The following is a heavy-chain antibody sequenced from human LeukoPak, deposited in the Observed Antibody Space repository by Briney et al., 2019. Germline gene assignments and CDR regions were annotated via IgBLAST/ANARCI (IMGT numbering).Heavy chain of an antibody. J-gene: IGHJ5*02. CDR2: VSADGSTT. Sequence: QSGGSLRLSCVVSGFTFRTYWMHWVRQAPGKGLVWVSRVSADGSTTIYADSVKGRFTISRDNGINTVYLQMNSLRAEDTAVYYCARAFDGYPFGWWFDPWGQGTLVTVSS. CDR3: ARAFDGYPFGWWFDP. V-gene: IGHV3-74*01. D-gene: IGHD5-24*01. CDR1: GFTFRTYW.